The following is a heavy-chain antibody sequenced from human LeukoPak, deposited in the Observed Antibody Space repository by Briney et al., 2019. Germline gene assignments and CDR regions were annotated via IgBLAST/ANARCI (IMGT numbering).Heavy chain of an antibody. D-gene: IGHD1-1*01. Sequence: GGSLRLSCLVSGFTFSSYEMNWVRQGPGKGLEWVSYISTGGSTIYYADSVKGRFTISRDNAKNSLYMQMNSLRAEDTAIYYCARADWNDDCYYYYMDVWGKGTTVTVSS. V-gene: IGHV3-48*03. CDR2: ISTGGSTI. CDR3: ARADWNDDCYYYYMDV. J-gene: IGHJ6*03. CDR1: GFTFSSYE.